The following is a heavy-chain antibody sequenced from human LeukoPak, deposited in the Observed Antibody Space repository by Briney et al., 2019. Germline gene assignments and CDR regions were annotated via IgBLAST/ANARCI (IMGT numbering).Heavy chain of an antibody. CDR2: INHSGST. Sequence: SETLSLTCAVYGGSFSGYYWSWIRQPPGKGLEWIGEINHSGSTNYNPSLKSRVTISVDTSKNQFSLKLSSVTAADTAVYYCARRPKYDSSGYYPGDRGQGTLVTVSS. CDR1: GGSFSGYY. D-gene: IGHD3-22*01. V-gene: IGHV4-34*01. J-gene: IGHJ4*02. CDR3: ARRPKYDSSGYYPGD.